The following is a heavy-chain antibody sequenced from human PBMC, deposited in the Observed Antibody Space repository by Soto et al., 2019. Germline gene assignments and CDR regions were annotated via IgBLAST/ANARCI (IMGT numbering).Heavy chain of an antibody. J-gene: IGHJ4*02. D-gene: IGHD1-20*01. CDR1: GFTFRGYW. V-gene: IGHV3-74*01. Sequence: GGSLRLSCAASGFTFRGYWMYWVRQAPGKGLVWVSRINSDGSDISYADSVKGRFTISRDNAKNTLYLQMNTLGAEDTAVYYREDGSMYKPGDLDYWGQGTLVTVSS. CDR2: INSDGSDI. CDR3: EDGSMYKPGDLDY.